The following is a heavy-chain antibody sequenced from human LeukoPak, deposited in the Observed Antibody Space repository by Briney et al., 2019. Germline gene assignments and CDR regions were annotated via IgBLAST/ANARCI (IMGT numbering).Heavy chain of an antibody. CDR3: AREIGGSGSIVDYYYYGMDV. J-gene: IGHJ6*02. Sequence: GGSLRLSCAASGFTFSSYGMHWVRQAPGKGLEWVAVIWYDGSNKYYADSVKGRFTISRDNSKNTLYLQMNSLRAEDTAVYYCAREIGGSGSIVDYYYYGMDVWGQGTTVTVSS. D-gene: IGHD3-10*01. CDR1: GFTFSSYG. V-gene: IGHV3-33*01. CDR2: IWYDGSNK.